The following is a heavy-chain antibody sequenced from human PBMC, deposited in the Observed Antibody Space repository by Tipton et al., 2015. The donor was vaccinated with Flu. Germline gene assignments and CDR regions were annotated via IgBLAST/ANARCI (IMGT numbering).Heavy chain of an antibody. D-gene: IGHD2-15*01. CDR1: GYSISSGYD. V-gene: IGHV4-38-2*02. CDR3: ARDWVGGHMDV. CDR2: MHFSGAT. J-gene: IGHJ6*02. Sequence: GLVKPSETLSLICSVSGYSISSGYDWGWIRQAPGKGLEWIGCMHFSGATYYNPSLKSRVTISLDMSKNQFSLRLTSVTAADLAVYYWARDWVGGHMDVWGRGATDTVSS.